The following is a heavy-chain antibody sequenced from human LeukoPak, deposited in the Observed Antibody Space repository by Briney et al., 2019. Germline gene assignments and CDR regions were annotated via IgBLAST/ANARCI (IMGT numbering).Heavy chain of an antibody. CDR3: ARDSGVRLQLPFDY. D-gene: IGHD5-24*01. J-gene: IGHJ4*02. V-gene: IGHV3-7*01. Sequence: GGSLRLSCAASGFTFSSYWMSWVRQAPGKGLEWVANIKQDGSEKYYADSVKGRFTISRDNAKNSLYLQMNSLRAEDTAVYYCARDSGVRLQLPFDYWGQGTLVTVSS. CDR2: IKQDGSEK. CDR1: GFTFSSYW.